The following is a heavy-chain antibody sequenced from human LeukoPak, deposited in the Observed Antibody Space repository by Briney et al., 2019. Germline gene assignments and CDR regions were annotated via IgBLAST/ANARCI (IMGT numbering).Heavy chain of an antibody. Sequence: PSETLSLTCTVSGGSISSSSYYWGWIRQPPGKGLEWIGYIYYSGSTYYNPSLKSRVTISVDTSKNQFSLKLSSVTAADTAVYYCARVPMIVVAFDYWGQGTLVTVSS. J-gene: IGHJ4*02. CDR1: GGSISSSSYY. CDR2: IYYSGST. CDR3: ARVPMIVVAFDY. D-gene: IGHD3-22*01. V-gene: IGHV4-31*03.